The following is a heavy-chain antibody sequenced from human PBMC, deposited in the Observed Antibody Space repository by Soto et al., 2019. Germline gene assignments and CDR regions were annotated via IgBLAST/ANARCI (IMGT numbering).Heavy chain of an antibody. Sequence: GGSLRLSCAASGFTFSSYAMSWVRQAPGKGLEWVSAISGIGGSTYYADSVKGRFTISRDNSKNTLYLQMNGLRAEDTAVYYCAKDKYSYGYTGFDYWGQGTLVTVSS. CDR2: ISGIGGST. J-gene: IGHJ4*02. CDR3: AKDKYSYGYTGFDY. V-gene: IGHV3-23*01. CDR1: GFTFSSYA. D-gene: IGHD5-18*01.